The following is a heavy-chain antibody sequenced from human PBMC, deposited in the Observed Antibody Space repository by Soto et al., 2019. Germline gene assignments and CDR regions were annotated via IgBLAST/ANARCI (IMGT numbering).Heavy chain of an antibody. V-gene: IGHV1-69*13. J-gene: IGHJ6*02. D-gene: IGHD1-7*01. CDR1: GGTFSSYA. Sequence: GASVKVSCKASGGTFSSYAISWVRQAPGQGIEMMGGIIPIFGTANYAQKFQGRVTITADESTSTAYMELSSLRSEDTAVYYCARDPGITGTTGYYGMDVWGQGTTVTVSS. CDR3: ARDPGITGTTGYYGMDV. CDR2: IIPIFGTA.